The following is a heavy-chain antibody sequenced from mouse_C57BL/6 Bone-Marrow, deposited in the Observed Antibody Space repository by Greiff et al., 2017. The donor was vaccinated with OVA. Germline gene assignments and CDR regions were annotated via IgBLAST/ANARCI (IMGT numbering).Heavy chain of an antibody. CDR2: FHPYNDDT. CDR1: GYTFTTYP. V-gene: IGHV1-47*01. CDR3: ARGDYYYGSSSFAY. Sequence: VQLVESGAELVKPGASVKMSCKASGYTFTTYPIEWMKQNHGKSLEWIGNFHPYNDDTKYNEKFKGKATLTVEKSSSTVYLELSRLTSDDSAVYYCARGDYYYGSSSFAYWGQGTLVTVSA. J-gene: IGHJ3*01. D-gene: IGHD1-1*01.